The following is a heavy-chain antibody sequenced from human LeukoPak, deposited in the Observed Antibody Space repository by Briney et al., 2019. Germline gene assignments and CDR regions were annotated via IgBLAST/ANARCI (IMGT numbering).Heavy chain of an antibody. CDR3: AREWQQLAYPTGFDP. J-gene: IGHJ5*02. D-gene: IGHD6-13*01. CDR1: GGSISSGSYY. Sequence: SQTLSLTCTVSGGSISSGSYYWTWIRQPPGKGLEWIGYIYYSGSTNYNPSLKSRVTISVDTSKNQFSLKLSSVTAADTAVYYCAREWQQLAYPTGFDPWGQGTLVTVSS. V-gene: IGHV4-61*01. CDR2: IYYSGST.